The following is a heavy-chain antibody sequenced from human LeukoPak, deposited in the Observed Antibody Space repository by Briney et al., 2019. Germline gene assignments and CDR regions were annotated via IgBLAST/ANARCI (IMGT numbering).Heavy chain of an antibody. V-gene: IGHV3-7*01. CDR1: GFLFSNHW. Sequence: PPGGSLRLSCSASGFLFSNHWMSWVRQAPGKGLEWVANINQFGSGEYYVDSVKGRFTISRDDAKYSVFLQMNSLRVEDTAMCYCARERGYYEADDYDIWGQGTMVAVSS. CDR3: ARERGYYEADDYDI. J-gene: IGHJ3*02. D-gene: IGHD3-22*01. CDR2: INQFGSGE.